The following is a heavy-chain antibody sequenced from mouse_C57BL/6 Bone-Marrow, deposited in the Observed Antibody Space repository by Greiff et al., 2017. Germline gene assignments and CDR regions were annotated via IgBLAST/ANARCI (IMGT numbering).Heavy chain of an antibody. V-gene: IGHV5-6*02. CDR2: ISSGGSYT. CDR1: GFTFSSYG. Sequence: EVMLVESGGDLVKPGGSLKLSCAASGFTFSSYGMSWVRQTPDKRLEWVATISSGGSYTYYPDSVKGRFTISRDNAKNTLYLQMSSLKSEETAMYYCARRAYYSNYWFAYWGQGTLVTVSA. CDR3: ARRAYYSNYWFAY. J-gene: IGHJ3*01. D-gene: IGHD2-5*01.